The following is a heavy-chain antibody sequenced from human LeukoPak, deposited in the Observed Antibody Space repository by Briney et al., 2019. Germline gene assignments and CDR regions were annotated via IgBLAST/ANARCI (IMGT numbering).Heavy chain of an antibody. CDR1: GFTFSTYW. J-gene: IGHJ4*02. CDR2: IKKDGSEK. D-gene: IGHD1-7*01. V-gene: IGHV3-7*05. CDR3: AREMGWNYGDY. Sequence: GGSLRLSCAASGFTFSTYWMTWVRQAPGKGLEGVASIKKDGSEKYYVDSVRGRFTISRDNAKNSLYLQMNSLRAEDTAVYYCAREMGWNYGDYWGQGTLVTVSS.